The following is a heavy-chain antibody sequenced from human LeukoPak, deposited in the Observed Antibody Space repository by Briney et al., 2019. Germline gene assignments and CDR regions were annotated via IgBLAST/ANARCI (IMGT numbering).Heavy chain of an antibody. CDR2: FDPEDGET. J-gene: IGHJ3*02. CDR1: GYTLTELS. V-gene: IGHV1-24*01. D-gene: IGHD3-22*01. CDR3: ATTKGFYDSSGYYHDAFDI. Sequence: APVKVSCKVSGYTLTELSMHWVRQAPGKGLEWMGGFDPEDGETIYAQKFQGRVTMTEDTSTDTAYMELSSLRSEDTAVYYCATTKGFYDSSGYYHDAFDIWGQGTMVTVSS.